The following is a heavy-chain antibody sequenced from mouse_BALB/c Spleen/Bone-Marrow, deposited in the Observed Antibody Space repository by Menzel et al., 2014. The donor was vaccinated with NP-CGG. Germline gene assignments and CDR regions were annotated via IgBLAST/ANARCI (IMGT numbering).Heavy chain of an antibody. Sequence: VQRVESGPGLVQPSQSLSITCTVSGFSLTSYGVHWVRQSPGKGPEWLGVIWSGGSTDYNAAFISRLSISKDNSKSQVFFKMNSLQANDTAIYYCARNEHSGFAYWGQGTLVTVSA. J-gene: IGHJ3*01. CDR1: GFSLTSYG. CDR3: ARNEHSGFAY. D-gene: IGHD3-1*01. V-gene: IGHV2-2*02. CDR2: IWSGGST.